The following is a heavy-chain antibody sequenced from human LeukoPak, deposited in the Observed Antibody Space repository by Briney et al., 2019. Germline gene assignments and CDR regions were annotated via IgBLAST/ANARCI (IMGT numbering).Heavy chain of an antibody. D-gene: IGHD3-16*01. Sequence: GASVKVSCKASGYTFTSYYMHWVRQAPGQGLEWMGIINPSGGSTSYAQKFQGRVTMTRDTSTSTVYMELSSLRSEDTAVYYCARDFRPLGGVFNDYYGMDVWGQGTTVTVSS. J-gene: IGHJ6*02. V-gene: IGHV1-46*01. CDR1: GYTFTSYY. CDR2: INPSGGST. CDR3: ARDFRPLGGVFNDYYGMDV.